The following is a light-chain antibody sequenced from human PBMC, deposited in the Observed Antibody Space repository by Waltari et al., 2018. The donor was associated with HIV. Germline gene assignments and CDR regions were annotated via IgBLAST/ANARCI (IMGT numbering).Light chain of an antibody. CDR1: QNIGSY. J-gene: IGKJ2*01. CDR3: HQYNDWPRST. V-gene: IGKV3-11*01. Sequence: PGDRVTLSCRASQNIGSYLAWHQQKNAQSPSLLVYADSLRAPGIPARFTGSGSGKDFNLIIDGLQPDDCAVYYCHQYNDWPRSTFGQGTKVEIK. CDR2: ADS.